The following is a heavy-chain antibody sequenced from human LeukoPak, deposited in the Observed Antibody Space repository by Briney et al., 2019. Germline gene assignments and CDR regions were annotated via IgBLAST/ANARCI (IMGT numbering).Heavy chain of an antibody. CDR2: IYKSGDT. CDR1: GYSISSDNW. V-gene: IGHV4-28*01. CDR3: ARNPRGGRGYFDP. D-gene: IGHD2-15*01. J-gene: IGHJ5*02. Sequence: PSETLSLTCAVSGYSISSDNWWGWIRQPPGKGLEWVGYIYKSGDTLYNPSLTSRVTMSLDTSKNQFSLRLSSVTAVDTAVYFCARNPRGGRGYFDPWGPGTLVTVSS.